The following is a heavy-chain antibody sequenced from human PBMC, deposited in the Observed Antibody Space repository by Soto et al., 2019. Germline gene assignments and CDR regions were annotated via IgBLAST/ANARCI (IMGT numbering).Heavy chain of an antibody. CDR1: GFTFRSYW. J-gene: IGHJ1*01. D-gene: IGHD4-17*01. CDR3: AIGLYGDPREHYQY. CDR2: INSDGSST. V-gene: IGHV3-74*01. Sequence: PGGSLRLSCAASGFTFRSYWMQWVRQAPGKGLVWVSWINSDGSSTSYADSVKGRFTISRDNAKNTLYLQMDSLRAEDTAVYYCAIGLYGDPREHYQYWAQRTLVTVAS.